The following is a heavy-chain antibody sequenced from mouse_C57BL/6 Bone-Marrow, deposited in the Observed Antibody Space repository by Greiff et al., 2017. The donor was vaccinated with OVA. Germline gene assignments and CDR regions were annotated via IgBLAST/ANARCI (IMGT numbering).Heavy chain of an antibody. V-gene: IGHV1-69*01. CDR1: GYTFTSYW. CDR3: ATRYFDV. J-gene: IGHJ1*03. Sequence: QVQLQQPGAELVMPGASVKLSCKASGYTFTSYWLHWVKQRPGQGLEWIGEIDPSDSYTNYNQKFKGKSTLTVDKSSSTAYMQLSSRTSEDSAVYYCATRYFDVWGTGTTVTVSS. CDR2: IDPSDSYT.